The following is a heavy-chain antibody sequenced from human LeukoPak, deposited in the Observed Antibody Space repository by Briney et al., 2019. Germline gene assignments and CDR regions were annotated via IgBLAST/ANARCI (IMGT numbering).Heavy chain of an antibody. CDR3: ARDLTGSDAFDI. Sequence: SVKVSCKASGGTFSSYAISWVRQAPGQGLEWMGRIIPILGIANYAQKFQGRVTITADESTSTAYMELSSLRSEDTAVYYCARDLTGSDAFDIWGQGTMVTVSS. D-gene: IGHD7-27*01. V-gene: IGHV1-69*04. J-gene: IGHJ3*02. CDR2: IIPILGIA. CDR1: GGTFSSYA.